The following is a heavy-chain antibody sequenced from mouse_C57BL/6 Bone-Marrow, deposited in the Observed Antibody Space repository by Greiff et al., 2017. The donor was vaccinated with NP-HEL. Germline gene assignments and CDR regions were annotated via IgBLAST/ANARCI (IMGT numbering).Heavy chain of an antibody. CDR1: GYTFTDHY. CDR2: INPNNGGT. D-gene: IGHD3-1*01. J-gene: IGHJ3*01. Sequence: EVQLQQSGPELVKPGASVKISCKASGYTFTDHYMNWVKQSHGKSLEWIGDINPNNGGTSYNQKFKGKAKLTVDKSSSTAYMELRGLTSEDSAVDYCGATCAYWGQGTLVTVSA. V-gene: IGHV1-26*01. CDR3: GATCAY.